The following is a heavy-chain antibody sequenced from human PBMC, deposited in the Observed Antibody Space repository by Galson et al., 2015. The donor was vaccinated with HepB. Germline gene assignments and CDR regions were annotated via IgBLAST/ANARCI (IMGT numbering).Heavy chain of an antibody. CDR1: GFTFSNYG. D-gene: IGHD6-6*01. V-gene: IGHV3-23*01. J-gene: IGHJ5*02. Sequence: SLRLSCAASGFTFSNYGMSWVRQAPGKGLEWVSAISGNGASTYYADSVKGRFTISRDNSKNTLYPQMNSLRAEDTALYYCAKSGGSRSSWWFDPWGQGTLVTVSS. CDR2: ISGNGAST. CDR3: AKSGGSRSSWWFDP.